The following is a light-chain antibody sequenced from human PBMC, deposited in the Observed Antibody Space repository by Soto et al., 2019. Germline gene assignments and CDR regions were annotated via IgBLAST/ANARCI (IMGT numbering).Light chain of an antibody. CDR2: GAS. V-gene: IGKV3-15*01. J-gene: IGKJ4*01. Sequence: IVLTQSPATLSLSPGERATLSCRASQTVRNNNLAWYQQKPGQAPRVLIYGASTRATGIPARFSGRGSGTGFTLPISSLQSEDFAVYYCQQYSDWPLTFGGGTKVEI. CDR3: QQYSDWPLT. CDR1: QTVRNNN.